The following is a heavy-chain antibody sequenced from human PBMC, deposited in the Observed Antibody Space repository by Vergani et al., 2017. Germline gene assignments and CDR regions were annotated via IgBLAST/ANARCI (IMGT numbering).Heavy chain of an antibody. D-gene: IGHD4-17*01. CDR3: ARGWTTVTTWEVWFDP. CDR2: INPNSGGT. V-gene: IGHV1-2*02. Sequence: QVQLVQSGAEVKKPGASVKVSCKASGYTFTGYYMHWVRQAPGQGLEWMGWINPNSGGTNYAQKFQGRVTMTRDTSISTAYMELSRLRSDDTAVYYCARGWTTVTTWEVWFDPWGQGTLVTVSS. CDR1: GYTFTGYY. J-gene: IGHJ5*02.